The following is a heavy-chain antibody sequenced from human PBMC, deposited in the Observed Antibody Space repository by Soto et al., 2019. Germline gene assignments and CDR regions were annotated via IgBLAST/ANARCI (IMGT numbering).Heavy chain of an antibody. Sequence: EAQLVESGGGLVQPGGSLRLSCAASGFTFSNYWMTWVRQTPGKGLEWVAKINPDGSTTNYVDSVKGRFTISRDNAQNSLYLQMNSLRAYDTAVFYYARHCHYCIDVWGRGTTVTVSS. V-gene: IGHV3-7*01. J-gene: IGHJ6*03. CDR2: INPDGSTT. CDR3: ARHCHYCIDV. CDR1: GFTFSNYW. D-gene: IGHD2-21*02.